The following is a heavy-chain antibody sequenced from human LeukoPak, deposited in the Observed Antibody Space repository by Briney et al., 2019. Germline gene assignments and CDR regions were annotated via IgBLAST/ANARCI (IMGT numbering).Heavy chain of an antibody. V-gene: IGHV3-30-3*01. Sequence: GGSLRLSCAASGFTFSSYAMHWVRQAPGKGLEWVAVISYDGSNKYYADSVKGRSTISRDNSKNTLYLQMNSLRAEDTAVYYCARPQSRYCSGGSCPGGGMDVWGQGTTVTVSS. CDR3: ARPQSRYCSGGSCPGGGMDV. CDR2: ISYDGSNK. CDR1: GFTFSSYA. D-gene: IGHD2-15*01. J-gene: IGHJ6*02.